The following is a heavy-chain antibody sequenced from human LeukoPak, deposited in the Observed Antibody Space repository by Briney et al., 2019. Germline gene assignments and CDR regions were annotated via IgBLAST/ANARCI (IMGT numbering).Heavy chain of an antibody. CDR2: IYYSGSP. J-gene: IGHJ4*02. CDR3: ARGEGGYLDY. V-gene: IGHV4-59*01. D-gene: IGHD3-16*02. Sequence: SETLSLTCTVSGGSISSYYWSWIRQPPGKGLEWIGNIYYSGSPNYNPSLKSRLTISVDTSKSQFSLKLSSVTAADTAVYYCARGEGGYLDYWGQGTLVTVSS. CDR1: GGSISSYY.